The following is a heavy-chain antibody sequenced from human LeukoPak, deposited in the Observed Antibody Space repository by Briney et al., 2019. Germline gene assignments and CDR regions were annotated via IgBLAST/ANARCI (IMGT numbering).Heavy chain of an antibody. CDR2: INPNSGGT. V-gene: IGHV1-2*02. D-gene: IGHD6-19*01. Sequence: GASVKVSCKASGYTFTGYYMHWVRQAPGQGLEWMGWINPNSGGTNYAQKFQGRVTMTRDTSISTAYMELSRLRSDDTAVYYCARIAVAGFFRDWNWFDPWGQGTLVTVSS. CDR1: GYTFTGYY. J-gene: IGHJ5*02. CDR3: ARIAVAGFFRDWNWFDP.